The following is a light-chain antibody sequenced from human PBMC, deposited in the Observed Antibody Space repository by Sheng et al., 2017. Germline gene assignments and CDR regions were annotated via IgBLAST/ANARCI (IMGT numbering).Light chain of an antibody. CDR3: MQPLRTPFT. Sequence: VVMIQSPLSLPVTPGEPASISCRSSQSLFHNNKHNYLTWYVQKPGQSPQVLIYLGSNRASGVPDRFSGSGSDTDFTLKISRVEAEDVGVYYCMQPLRTPFTFGPGTRVDIK. V-gene: IGKV2-28*01. J-gene: IGKJ3*01. CDR2: LGS. CDR1: QSLFHNNKHNY.